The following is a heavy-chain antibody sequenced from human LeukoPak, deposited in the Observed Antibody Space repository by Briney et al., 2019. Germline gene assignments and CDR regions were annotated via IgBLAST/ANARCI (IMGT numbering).Heavy chain of an antibody. CDR1: GGSISSYY. J-gene: IGHJ4*02. CDR3: ATQRDHSDYVFDF. CDR2: ISHSGTT. D-gene: IGHD4-11*01. V-gene: IGHV4-59*01. Sequence: SETLSLTCTVSGGSISSYYWSWIRQSPGKGLEGIGYISHSGTTNYKSSLKSRVTISVDTSKKQFSLKLSSVTAADVAIYFFATQRDHSDYVFDFWGQGTLVTVSS.